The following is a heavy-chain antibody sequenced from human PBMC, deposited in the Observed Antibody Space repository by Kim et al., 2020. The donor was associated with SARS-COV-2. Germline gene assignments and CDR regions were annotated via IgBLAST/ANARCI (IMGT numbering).Heavy chain of an antibody. J-gene: IGHJ6*02. V-gene: IGHV3-33*06. Sequence: GGSLRLSCAASGFTFSSYGMHWVRQAPGKGLEWVAVIWYDGSNKYYADSVKGRFTISRDNSKNTLYLQMNSLRAEDTAVYYCAKTIFTPSDTFHYYYYGMDVWGQGTTVTVSS. CDR3: AKTIFTPSDTFHYYYYGMDV. D-gene: IGHD3-9*01. CDR1: GFTFSSYG. CDR2: IWYDGSNK.